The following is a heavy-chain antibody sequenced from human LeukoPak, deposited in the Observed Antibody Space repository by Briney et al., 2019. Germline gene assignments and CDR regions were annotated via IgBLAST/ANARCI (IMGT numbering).Heavy chain of an antibody. CDR3: TRRCKDAYTLYCFDY. J-gene: IGHJ4*02. CDR2: IYYSGST. V-gene: IGHV4-31*03. D-gene: IGHD5-24*01. CDR1: GGSISSGGYY. Sequence: SETLSLTCTVSGGSISSGGYYWSWIRQHPGKGLEWIGYIYYSGSTYYNPSLKSRVIISVDISNNQFSLKLSSVTAADTAVYYCTRRCKDAYTLYCFDYWGQGTLVTVSS.